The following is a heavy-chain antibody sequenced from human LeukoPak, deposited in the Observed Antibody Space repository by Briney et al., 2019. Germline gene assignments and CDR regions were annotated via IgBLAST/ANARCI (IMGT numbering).Heavy chain of an antibody. CDR1: GYTFTGYY. CDR3: ARPGGAPYFHDNSGYYPPFDY. D-gene: IGHD3-22*01. Sequence: ASVKVSCKASGYTFTGYYMHWVRQAPGQGLEWMGWINPNSGGTNYAQKFQGRVTMTRDTSISTAYMELSRLRSEDTAVYYCARPGGAPYFHDNSGYYPPFDYWGQGTLVTVSS. V-gene: IGHV1-2*02. J-gene: IGHJ4*02. CDR2: INPNSGGT.